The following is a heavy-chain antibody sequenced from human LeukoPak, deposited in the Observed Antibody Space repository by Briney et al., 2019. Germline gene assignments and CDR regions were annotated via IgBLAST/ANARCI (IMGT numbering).Heavy chain of an antibody. J-gene: IGHJ4*02. CDR1: GGTFRNYA. D-gene: IGHD5-12*01. V-gene: IGHV1-69*13. CDR3: ATASRKWRLDY. CDR2: IIPVFGSP. Sequence: SVKVSCKASGGTFRNYAFNWVRQAPGQGLEWMGGIIPVFGSPNYAQKFQGRVTITADESTSTAYMELSSLRSEDTAVYYCATASRKWRLDYWGQGTLVTVSS.